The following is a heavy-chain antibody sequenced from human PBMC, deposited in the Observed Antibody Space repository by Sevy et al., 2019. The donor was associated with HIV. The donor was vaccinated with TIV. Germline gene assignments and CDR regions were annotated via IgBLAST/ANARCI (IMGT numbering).Heavy chain of an antibody. J-gene: IGHJ5*02. V-gene: IGHV1-2*02. CDR3: AREDCSSTSCYVGINRHMNWFDP. CDR2: INPNSGGT. Sequence: ASVKVSCKASGYTFTGYYMHWVRQAPGQGLEWMGWINPNSGGTNYAQKFQGRVTMTRDTSISTAYMELSRLRSDDTAVYYCAREDCSSTSCYVGINRHMNWFDPWGQGTLVTVSS. CDR1: GYTFTGYY. D-gene: IGHD2-2*01.